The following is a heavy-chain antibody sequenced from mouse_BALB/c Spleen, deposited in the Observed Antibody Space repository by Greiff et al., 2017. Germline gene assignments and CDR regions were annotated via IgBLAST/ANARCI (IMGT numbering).Heavy chain of an antibody. Sequence: EVKLVESGGGLVKPGGSLKLSCAASGFTFSSYAMSWVRQTPEKRLEWVASISSGGSTYYPDSVKGRFTISRDNARNILYLQMSSLRSEDTAMYYCAREGRYPWFAYWGQGTLVTVSA. CDR3: AREGRYPWFAY. D-gene: IGHD2-14*01. CDR1: GFTFSSYA. J-gene: IGHJ3*01. CDR2: ISSGGST. V-gene: IGHV5-6-5*01.